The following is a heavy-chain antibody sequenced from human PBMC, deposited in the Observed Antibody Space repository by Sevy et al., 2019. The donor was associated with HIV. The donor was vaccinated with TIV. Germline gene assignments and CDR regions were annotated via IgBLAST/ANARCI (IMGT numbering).Heavy chain of an antibody. J-gene: IGHJ4*02. CDR3: ARFLEWSTSFDY. Sequence: SETLSLTCTVSGGSISSGGYYWSWIRQHPGKGLEWIGYIYYSGSTYYNPSLKSRVTISVDTSKNQFSLKRSSVTAADTAVYYCARFLEWSTSFDYWGQGTLVTVSS. V-gene: IGHV4-31*03. D-gene: IGHD3-3*01. CDR1: GGSISSGGYY. CDR2: IYYSGST.